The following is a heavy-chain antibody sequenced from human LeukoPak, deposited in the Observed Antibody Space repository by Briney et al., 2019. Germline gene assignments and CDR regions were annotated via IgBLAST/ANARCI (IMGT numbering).Heavy chain of an antibody. J-gene: IGHJ4*02. D-gene: IGHD1/OR15-1a*01. CDR3: ARAGNIRFDY. Sequence: GGSLRLSCAASGFTFNNFAMSWVRQAPGKGLEWVSGISGSGSGGSTYYADSVKGRFTISRDNSKNTLYLQMNSLRAEDTAVYYCARAGNIRFDYWGQGTLVTVSS. V-gene: IGHV3-23*01. CDR2: ISGSGSGGST. CDR1: GFTFNNFA.